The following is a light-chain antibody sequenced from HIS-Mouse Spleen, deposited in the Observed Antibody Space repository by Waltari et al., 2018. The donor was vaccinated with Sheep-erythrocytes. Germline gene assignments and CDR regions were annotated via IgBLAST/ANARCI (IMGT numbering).Light chain of an antibody. CDR2: DVS. CDR1: SSDVGGYDY. J-gene: IGLJ1*01. V-gene: IGLV2-11*01. CDR3: CSYAGSYNHV. Sequence: QSALTQPRSVSGSPGQSVTIACNGTSSDVGGYDYVSWYQQHPGQAPKLMIYDVSKRPSVVPDRFSGSKSGNTASLTISGLQAEDEADYYCCSYAGSYNHVFTTGTKVTVL.